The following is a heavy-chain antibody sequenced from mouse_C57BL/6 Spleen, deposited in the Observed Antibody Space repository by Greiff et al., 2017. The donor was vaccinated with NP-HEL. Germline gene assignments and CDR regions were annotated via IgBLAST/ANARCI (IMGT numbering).Heavy chain of an antibody. CDR2: IYPGSGST. CDR1: GYTFTSYW. V-gene: IGHV1-55*01. J-gene: IGHJ3*01. Sequence: QVQLKQSGAELVKPGASVKMSCKASGYTFTSYWITWVKQRPGQGLEWIGDIYPGSGSTNYNEKFKSKATLTVDTSSSTAYMQLSSLTSEDSAVYYCARNGNYEFAYWGQGTLVTVSA. D-gene: IGHD2-1*01. CDR3: ARNGNYEFAY.